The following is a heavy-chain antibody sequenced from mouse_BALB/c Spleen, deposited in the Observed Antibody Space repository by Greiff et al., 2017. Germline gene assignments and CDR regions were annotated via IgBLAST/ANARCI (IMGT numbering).Heavy chain of an antibody. Sequence: VKLVESGPGLVQPSQSLSITCTVSGFSLTSYGVHWVRQSPGKGLEWLGVIWSGGSTDYNAAFISRLSISKDNSKCQVFFKMNSLQANDTAIYYCARGAYYGNYYYAMDCWGQGTSVAVSS. J-gene: IGHJ4*01. CDR3: ARGAYYGNYYYAMDC. CDR2: IWSGGST. V-gene: IGHV2-2*02. D-gene: IGHD2-10*01. CDR1: GFSLTSYG.